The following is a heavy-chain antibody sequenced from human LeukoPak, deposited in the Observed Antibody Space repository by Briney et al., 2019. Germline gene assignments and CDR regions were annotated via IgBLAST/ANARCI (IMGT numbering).Heavy chain of an antibody. CDR1: GDSISSYY. CDR3: ARRRAQGGSNGHYNWFDP. V-gene: IGHV4-59*08. CDR2: MSYSGTT. J-gene: IGHJ5*02. Sequence: SETLSLTCTVSGDSISSYYWNWIRQPPGKGLEWIGSMSYSGTTNYNPSLQSRVTISLDTSKNHFSLKLTSVTAADTAVYYCARRRAQGGSNGHYNWFDPWGQGTLVTVSS. D-gene: IGHD6-13*01.